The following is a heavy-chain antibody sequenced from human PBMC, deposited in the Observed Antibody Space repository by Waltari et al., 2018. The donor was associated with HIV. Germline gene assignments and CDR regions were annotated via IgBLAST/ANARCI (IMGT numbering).Heavy chain of an antibody. Sequence: EVQLVESGGGLVKPGGSLRLSCAASGFTFSNAWMSWVRQAPGKGLEWVDRIKRKTDGGTTDYAAPVKGRFTISRDDSKNTLYLQRNSLKTEDTAVYYCTTGSIVGPWGQGTLVTVSS. CDR3: TTGSIVGP. D-gene: IGHD1-26*01. CDR1: GFTFSNAW. CDR2: IKRKTDGGTT. V-gene: IGHV3-15*01. J-gene: IGHJ5*02.